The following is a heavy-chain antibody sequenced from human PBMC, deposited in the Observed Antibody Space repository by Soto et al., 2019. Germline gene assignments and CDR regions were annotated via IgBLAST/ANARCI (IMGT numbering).Heavy chain of an antibody. Sequence: QVQLQESGPGLVKPSETLSLTCTVSGDSVSSYFWSWIRHRPRTGLEWIAYIHYSWSTYYNPSLQTRLTISLGTSENQVSLKLSSVTAAVRAVYDCASHVAGAVLREGFDYRGRGTLVTVS. V-gene: IGHV4-59*02. D-gene: IGHD3-10*02. CDR1: GDSVSSYF. CDR3: ASHVAGAVLREGFDY. CDR2: IHYSWST. J-gene: IGHJ4*02.